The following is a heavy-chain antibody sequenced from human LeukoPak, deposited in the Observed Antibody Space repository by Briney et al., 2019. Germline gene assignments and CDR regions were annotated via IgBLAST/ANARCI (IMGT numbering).Heavy chain of an antibody. CDR2: TNWNGGST. V-gene: IGHV3-20*04. Sequence: GGSLRLSCAASGFTFSSYAMSWVRQAPGKGLEWVSGTNWNGGSTGYADSVKGRFTISRDNAKNSLYLQMNSLRDEDTALYYCARNRDSSGYYPSDVFDIWGQGTMVTVSS. J-gene: IGHJ3*02. CDR1: GFTFSSYA. D-gene: IGHD3-22*01. CDR3: ARNRDSSGYYPSDVFDI.